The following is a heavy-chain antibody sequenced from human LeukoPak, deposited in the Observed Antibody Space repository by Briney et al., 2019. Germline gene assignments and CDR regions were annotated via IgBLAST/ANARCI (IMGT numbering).Heavy chain of an antibody. Sequence: PGGPLRLSCAASGFTFRTYWMHWVRRVPGKGLVWVSRIKSDGSSTTYADSVKGRFTISRDNAKNTLYLQMISLRAEDTAVYYCARETMVRGDYYMDVWGKGTTVTISS. V-gene: IGHV3-74*01. D-gene: IGHD3-10*01. J-gene: IGHJ6*03. CDR3: ARETMVRGDYYMDV. CDR1: GFTFRTYW. CDR2: IKSDGSST.